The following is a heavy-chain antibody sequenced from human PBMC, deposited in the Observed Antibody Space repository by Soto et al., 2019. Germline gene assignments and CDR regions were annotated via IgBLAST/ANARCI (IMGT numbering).Heavy chain of an antibody. J-gene: IGHJ6*02. D-gene: IGHD2-21*02. CDR1: GGTFSSYA. V-gene: IGHV1-69*13. CDR3: ARAKASMTDYYYGMDV. CDR2: IIPIFGTA. Sequence: SVKVSCKASGGTFSSYAISWVRQAPGQGLEWMGGIIPIFGTANYAQKFQGRVTITADESTSTAYMELSSLRSEDTAVYYCARAKASMTDYYYGMDVWGQGTTVTVSS.